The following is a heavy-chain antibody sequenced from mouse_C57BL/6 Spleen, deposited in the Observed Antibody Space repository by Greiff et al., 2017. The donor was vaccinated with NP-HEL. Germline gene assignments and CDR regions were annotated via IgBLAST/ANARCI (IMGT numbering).Heavy chain of an antibody. CDR1: GFTFSSYA. V-gene: IGHV5-4*01. CDR2: ISDGGSYT. CDR3: ARDIEVLRDYAMDY. J-gene: IGHJ4*01. D-gene: IGHD2-14*01. Sequence: DVKLVESGGGLVKPGGSLKLSCAASGFTFSSYAMSWVRQTPEKRLEWVATISDGGSYTYYPDNVKGRFTISRDNAKNNLYLKMSNLKSEDTAMYYCARDIEVLRDYAMDYWGQGTSVTVSS.